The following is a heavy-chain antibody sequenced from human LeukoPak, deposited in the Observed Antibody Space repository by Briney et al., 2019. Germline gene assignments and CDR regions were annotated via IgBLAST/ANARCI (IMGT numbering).Heavy chain of an antibody. D-gene: IGHD6-13*01. Sequence: PSETLSLTCAVYGGSFSGYYWSWIRQPPGKGLEWIGEINHSGSTNYNPSLKSRVTISVDTSKNQFSLKLSSVTAADTAVYYCARASYSSSWYRVRYFDLWAVAPWSLSPQ. V-gene: IGHV4-34*01. J-gene: IGHJ2*01. CDR2: INHSGST. CDR1: GGSFSGYY. CDR3: ARASYSSSWYRVRYFDL.